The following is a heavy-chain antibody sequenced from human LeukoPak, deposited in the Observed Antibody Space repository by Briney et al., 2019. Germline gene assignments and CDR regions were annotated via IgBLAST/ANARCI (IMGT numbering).Heavy chain of an antibody. CDR1: GFSLTTSGVG. V-gene: IGHV2-5*01. D-gene: IGHD2-15*01. J-gene: IGHJ5*02. CDR3: AHRLRWGSGSNLSFDP. Sequence: ESGPTLVNPTQTLTLTCSFSGFSLTTSGVGVGWIRQPPGKALEWLAVIYWNDEKHYGPSLKSRLTITKDTSKNQVVLTLTNMDPVDTATYYCAHRLRWGSGSNLSFDPWGQGTLVTVSS. CDR2: IYWNDEK.